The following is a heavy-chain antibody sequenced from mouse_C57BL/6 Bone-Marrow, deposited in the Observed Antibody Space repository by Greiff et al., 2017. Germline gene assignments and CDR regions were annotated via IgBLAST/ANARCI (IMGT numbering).Heavy chain of an antibody. CDR3: ARGGGNYVGDY. CDR1: GYTFTSYW. CDR2: IGPNGGGT. D-gene: IGHD2-1*01. V-gene: IGHV1-72*01. Sequence: QVQLQQPGAELVKPGASVKLSCKASGYTFTSYWMHWVKQRPGRGLEWIGRIGPNGGGTTYNEKFKSKATLTVDKPSSTAYMQLSSLTAEDSAVYYCARGGGNYVGDYWGQGTTLTVSS. J-gene: IGHJ2*01.